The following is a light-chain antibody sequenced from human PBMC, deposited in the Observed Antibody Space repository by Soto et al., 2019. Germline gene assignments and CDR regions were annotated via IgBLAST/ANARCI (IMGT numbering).Light chain of an antibody. Sequence: QSALTQPRSVSGSPGQSVTISCTGTSSDVGTYNYVSWYQQHPGKAPKLMIYDVSKRPSGVPDRFSGSKSGNTASLTISGLQAEDEADYSCCSYVGSYTFDVFGTGTKVTVL. CDR2: DVS. V-gene: IGLV2-11*01. CDR3: CSYVGSYTFDV. CDR1: SSDVGTYNY. J-gene: IGLJ1*01.